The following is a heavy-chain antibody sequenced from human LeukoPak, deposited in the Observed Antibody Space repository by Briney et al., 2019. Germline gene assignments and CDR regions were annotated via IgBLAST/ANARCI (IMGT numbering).Heavy chain of an antibody. V-gene: IGHV1-69*05. Sequence: ASVKVSCKASGGTFSGYAISWVRQAPGQGLEWMGGIIPIFGTANYAQKFQGRVTITTDESTSTAYMELSSLRSEDTAVYYCASIRYSSSWYYFDYWGQGTLVTVSS. D-gene: IGHD6-13*01. CDR1: GGTFSGYA. CDR3: ASIRYSSSWYYFDY. CDR2: IIPIFGTA. J-gene: IGHJ4*02.